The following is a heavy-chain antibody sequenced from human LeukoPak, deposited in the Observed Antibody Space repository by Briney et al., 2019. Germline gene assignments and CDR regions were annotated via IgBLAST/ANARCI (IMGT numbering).Heavy chain of an antibody. V-gene: IGHV3-66*01. J-gene: IGHJ4*02. Sequence: GGSLRLSCAASGFTVSSDYMTWVRQAPAKGLEWVSVIYSGGETYYTDSVKGRFTISRDSSKNTLYLQMNSLRPDDTAVYYCARALKWSNDYWGQGTLVTVSS. CDR3: ARALKWSNDY. D-gene: IGHD2-15*01. CDR1: GFTVSSDY. CDR2: IYSGGET.